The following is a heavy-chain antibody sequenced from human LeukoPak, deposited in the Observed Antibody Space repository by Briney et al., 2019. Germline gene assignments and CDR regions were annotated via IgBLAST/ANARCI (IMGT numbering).Heavy chain of an antibody. CDR3: ARIAAAGPRGVRNWFDP. CDR2: ISAYNGNT. J-gene: IGHJ5*02. V-gene: IGHV1-18*01. Sequence: ASVKVSCKASGYTFTSYGISWVRQAPGQGLEWMGWISAYNGNTNYAQKLQGRVTMTTDTSTSTAYMELRSLRSDDTAVYYCARIAAAGPRGVRNWFDPWGQRTLVTVSS. CDR1: GYTFTSYG. D-gene: IGHD6-13*01.